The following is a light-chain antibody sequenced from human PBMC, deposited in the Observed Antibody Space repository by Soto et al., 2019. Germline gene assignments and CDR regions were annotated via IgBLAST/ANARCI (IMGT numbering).Light chain of an antibody. V-gene: IGKV3D-15*02. CDR3: QQYGSSPWT. CDR2: DAS. Sequence: EIVMTQSPATLSVSPGDRATLSCRASQSVDNDLAWYQQKPGQPPRLLIYDASTRATGIPARFSGSQSGTEFTLTISRLEPEDFAVYYCQQYGSSPWTFGQGTKVEIK. CDR1: QSVDND. J-gene: IGKJ1*01.